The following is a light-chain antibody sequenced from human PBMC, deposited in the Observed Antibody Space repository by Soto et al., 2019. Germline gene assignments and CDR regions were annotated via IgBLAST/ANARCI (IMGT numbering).Light chain of an antibody. J-gene: IGKJ1*01. V-gene: IGKV3-15*01. CDR3: QQYNNWPLWT. CDR1: QSVSSN. Sequence: EIVLTQSPATLSAFPGDRVTLSCRASQSVSSNLAWYQQKPGQAPRLLIYGASTRATGIPARFSGSGSGTEFTLTISSLQSEDFAVYYCQQYNNWPLWTFGQGTKVDI. CDR2: GAS.